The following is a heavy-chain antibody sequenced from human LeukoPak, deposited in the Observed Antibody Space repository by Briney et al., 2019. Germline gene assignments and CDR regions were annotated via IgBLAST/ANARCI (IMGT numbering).Heavy chain of an antibody. CDR2: MNPNSGNT. J-gene: IGHJ6*03. CDR3: ARASDAVYSYGLSIIIDYYYYYMDV. V-gene: IGHV1-8*01. D-gene: IGHD5-18*01. CDR1: GYTFTSYD. Sequence: ASVKVSCKASGYTFTSYDINWVRQATGQGLEWMGWMNPNSGNTGYAQKSQGRVTMTRNTSISTAYMELSSLRSEDTAVYYCARASDAVYSYGLSIIIDYYYYYMDVWGKGTTVTVSS.